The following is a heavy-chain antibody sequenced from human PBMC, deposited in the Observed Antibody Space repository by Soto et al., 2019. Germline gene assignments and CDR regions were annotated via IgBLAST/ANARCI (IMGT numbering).Heavy chain of an antibody. CDR3: ARDCSRGYNPPPCP. CDR1: GGTFSSYA. J-gene: IGHJ5*02. V-gene: IGHV1-69*13. Sequence: EASVKVSCKASGGTFSSYAISWVRQAPGQGLEWMGGIIPIFGTANYAQKFQGRVTITADESTSTAYMELSSLRSEDTAVYYCARDCSRGYNPPPCPWGQGTLVTVSS. CDR2: IIPIFGTA. D-gene: IGHD6-25*01.